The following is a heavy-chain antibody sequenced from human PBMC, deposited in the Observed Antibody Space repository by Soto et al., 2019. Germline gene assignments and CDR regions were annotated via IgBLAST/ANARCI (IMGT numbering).Heavy chain of an antibody. J-gene: IGHJ3*01. V-gene: IGHV3-7*01. CDR1: GFTFSSYW. D-gene: IGHD3-3*01. CDR2: IKQDGSEK. Sequence: GGSLRLSCAASGFTFSSYWMSWVRQAPGKGLEWVANIKQDGSEKYYVDSVKGRFTISRDNAKNSLYLQMNSLRAEDTAVYYCAREPSYYDFWSGYYPLWGQGTMVTVSS. CDR3: AREPSYYDFWSGYYPL.